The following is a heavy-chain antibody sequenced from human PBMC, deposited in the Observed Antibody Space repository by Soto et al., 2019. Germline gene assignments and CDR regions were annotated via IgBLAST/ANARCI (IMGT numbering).Heavy chain of an antibody. D-gene: IGHD1-7*01. J-gene: IGHJ4*02. CDR1: GYNFPSYW. Sequence: PGESLKISCKGSGYNFPSYWISWVRQMPGKGLEWMGRIDPSDSYANYSPSFRGHVTMTTDKSISTAYLQWSGLKASDTAIDYCARHRNWNYGFDYWGQGTLVTVSS. CDR2: IDPSDSYA. CDR3: ARHRNWNYGFDY. V-gene: IGHV5-10-1*01.